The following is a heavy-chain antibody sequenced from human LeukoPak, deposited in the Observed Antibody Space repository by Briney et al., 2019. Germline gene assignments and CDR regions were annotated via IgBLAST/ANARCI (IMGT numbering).Heavy chain of an antibody. CDR3: ARDRTVVPAREGYYMDV. Sequence: SSETLSLTCTVSGGSISSYYWSWIRQPPGKGLEWIGYIYHTGSTSYNPSLKGRVTISVDTSKNQFSLKLSSVTAADTAVYYCARDRTVVPAREGYYMDVWGKGTTVTVSS. CDR1: GGSISSYY. V-gene: IGHV4-59*12. D-gene: IGHD2-2*01. CDR2: IYHTGST. J-gene: IGHJ6*03.